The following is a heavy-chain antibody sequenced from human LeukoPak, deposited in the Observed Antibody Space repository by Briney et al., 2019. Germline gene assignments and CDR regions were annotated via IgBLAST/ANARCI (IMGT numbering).Heavy chain of an antibody. Sequence: GGSLGLSCAASGFTFDDYAMHWVRQAPGKGLEWVSLISWDGGSTYYADSVKGRFTISRDNSKNSLYLQMNSLRAEDTALYYCAKDGDYDSSGYTRYYFDYWGQGTLVTVSS. CDR1: GFTFDDYA. CDR2: ISWDGGST. V-gene: IGHV3-43D*03. D-gene: IGHD3-22*01. CDR3: AKDGDYDSSGYTRYYFDY. J-gene: IGHJ4*02.